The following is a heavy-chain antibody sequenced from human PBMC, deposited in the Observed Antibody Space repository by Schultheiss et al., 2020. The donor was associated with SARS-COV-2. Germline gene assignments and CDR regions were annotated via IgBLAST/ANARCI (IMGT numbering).Heavy chain of an antibody. CDR3: ARRSVHTTGWFDFDS. CDR2: IYWNDDK. J-gene: IGHJ4*02. CDR1: GFSLSTSGVG. V-gene: IGHV2-5*01. Sequence: SCPTLVKPTQTLTLTCTFSGFSLSTSGVGVGWIRQPPGKALEWLAHIYWNDDKRYSPSLKSRLTITKDTSKSQVVLTMTNMDPVDTATYYCARRSVHTTGWFDFDSWDQGTLVTVSS. D-gene: IGHD6-19*01.